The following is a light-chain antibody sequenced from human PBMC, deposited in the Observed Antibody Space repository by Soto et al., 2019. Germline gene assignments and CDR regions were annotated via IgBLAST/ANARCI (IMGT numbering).Light chain of an antibody. CDR1: QSISNW. CDR3: QQYNTYSYT. J-gene: IGKJ2*01. Sequence: DIQMTQSPSTLSASVGDRVTITCRASQSISNWLAWYQQRPGKAPKLLIYDASTLESWVPSRFSGSGSGTEFTLTIGGLRPDYFATYYCQQYNTYSYTFGQVTKLEIK. V-gene: IGKV1-5*01. CDR2: DAS.